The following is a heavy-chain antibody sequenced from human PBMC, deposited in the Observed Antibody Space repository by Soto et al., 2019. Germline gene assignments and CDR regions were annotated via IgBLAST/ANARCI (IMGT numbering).Heavy chain of an antibody. D-gene: IGHD3-16*01. Sequence: SETLSLTGPVADSSISSGYWSWIRQPPGKGLEWIGYIYYSGSTHYNPSLKSRVTISVDTSKNQFSLKLNSVTAADTDVYYCARAARGNYGYTSDFDYWGQGTVGAVS. CDR3: ARAARGNYGYTSDFDY. J-gene: IGHJ4*02. CDR1: DSSISSGY. CDR2: IYYSGST. V-gene: IGHV4-59*01.